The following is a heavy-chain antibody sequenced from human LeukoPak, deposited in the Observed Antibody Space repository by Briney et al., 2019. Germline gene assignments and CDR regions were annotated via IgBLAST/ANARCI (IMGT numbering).Heavy chain of an antibody. Sequence: ASVKVSCKASGYTFTNYAIIWVRQAPGQGLEWMGWVSAYNGNTNYAQNVQGRVTLTTDTNTRTAYMELRSLRSDDTAVYYCARERVTNDAFDLWGQGTMVTVSS. J-gene: IGHJ3*01. V-gene: IGHV1-18*04. CDR1: GYTFTNYA. CDR2: VSAYNGNT. D-gene: IGHD2-21*02. CDR3: ARERVTNDAFDL.